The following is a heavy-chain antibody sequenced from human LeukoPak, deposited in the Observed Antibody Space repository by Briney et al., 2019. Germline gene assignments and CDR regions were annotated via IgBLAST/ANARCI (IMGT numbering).Heavy chain of an antibody. V-gene: IGHV4-34*01. CDR1: GGSFSGYY. CDR3: ARGNLGYYGSEYYYYYYMDV. Sequence: LETLSLTCAVYGGSFSGYYWSWIRQPPGKGLEWIGEINHSGSTNYNPSLKSRVTISVDTSKNQFSLKLSSVTAADTAVYYCARGNLGYYGSEYYYYYYMDVWGKGTTVTVSS. J-gene: IGHJ6*03. CDR2: INHSGST. D-gene: IGHD3-10*01.